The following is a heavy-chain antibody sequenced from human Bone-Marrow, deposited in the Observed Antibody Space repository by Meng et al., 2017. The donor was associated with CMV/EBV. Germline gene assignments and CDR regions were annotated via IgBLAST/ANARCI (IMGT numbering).Heavy chain of an antibody. CDR1: GGSVSSGRYY. CDR3: ARGTGEIDY. J-gene: IGHJ4*02. Sequence: LPCTVCGGSVSSGRYYWSWIRQPPGKRLEWIGYIYYSGSTNYNPSLKSRVTISVDTSKNQFSLKLSSVTAADTAVYYCARGTGEIDYWGQGTLVTVSS. V-gene: IGHV4-61*01. CDR2: IYYSGST. D-gene: IGHD7-27*01.